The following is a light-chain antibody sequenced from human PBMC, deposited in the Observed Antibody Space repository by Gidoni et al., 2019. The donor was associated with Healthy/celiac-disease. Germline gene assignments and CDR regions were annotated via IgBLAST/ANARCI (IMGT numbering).Light chain of an antibody. CDR2: GAS. Sequence: EIEMTQSPATLSVSPGERATLSCRASQSVSSNLAWYQQKPGQAPRLLIYGASTRAPGIPARFSGSGSGTAFTLTISSLQSEDFAVYYCQQYNTWPPWTFGQGTKVEIK. V-gene: IGKV3-15*01. CDR3: QQYNTWPPWT. CDR1: QSVSSN. J-gene: IGKJ1*01.